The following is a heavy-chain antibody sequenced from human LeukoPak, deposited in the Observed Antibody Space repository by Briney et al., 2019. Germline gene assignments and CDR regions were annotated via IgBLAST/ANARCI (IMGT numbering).Heavy chain of an antibody. CDR3: SRHIVGPRTYFDY. CDR1: GFTFCDYA. Sequence: GGSLRLSCTASGFTFCDYAMSWVRQAPGKGLEWVGFITSKAYGATTDYAASVKGRFAISRDDSKSIAYLQMSSLKTEDTAVYYCSRHIVGPRTYFDYWGQGALVTVSS. CDR2: ITSKAYGATT. J-gene: IGHJ4*02. V-gene: IGHV3-49*04. D-gene: IGHD1-26*01.